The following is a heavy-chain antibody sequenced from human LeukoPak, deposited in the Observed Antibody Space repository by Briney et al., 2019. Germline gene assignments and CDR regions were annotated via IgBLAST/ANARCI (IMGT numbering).Heavy chain of an antibody. J-gene: IGHJ3*02. CDR3: ARSRQHCSSTSCYGRFSWDAFDI. Sequence: SVKVSCKASGGTFSSYAISWVRQAPGQGLEWMGGIIPIFGTANYAQKFQGRVTITADEPTSTAYMELSSLRSEDTAVYYRARSRQHCSSTSCYGRFSWDAFDIWGQGTMVTVSS. V-gene: IGHV1-69*13. CDR1: GGTFSSYA. CDR2: IIPIFGTA. D-gene: IGHD2-2*01.